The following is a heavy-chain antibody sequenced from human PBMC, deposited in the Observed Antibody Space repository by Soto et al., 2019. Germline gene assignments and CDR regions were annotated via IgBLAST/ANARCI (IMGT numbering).Heavy chain of an antibody. CDR2: ICASDSNT. Sequence: GGSLRLSCAASGFTFSSYTMTWVRQAPGKGLEWVSGICASDSNTYYADSVKGRFTISRHNSKNTLYLQMNSLRVEDTAVYYCAKGRGDTCYCGLDYWGQGTLVTVSS. CDR1: GFTFSSYT. V-gene: IGHV3-23*01. CDR3: AKGRGDTCYCGLDY. D-gene: IGHD2-15*01. J-gene: IGHJ4*02.